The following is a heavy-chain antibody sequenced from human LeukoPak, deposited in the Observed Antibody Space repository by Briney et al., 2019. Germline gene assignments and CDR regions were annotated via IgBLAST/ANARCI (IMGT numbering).Heavy chain of an antibody. Sequence: GGSLRLSCAASGFTFSRFWMSWVRQAPGQGLEWVANMNQDGSERYYVDSLKGRFTISRDNAKNSLYLQLNSLRGEDTAVYYCARDAYGGDYWGQGILVTVSS. D-gene: IGHD4-23*01. CDR3: ARDAYGGDY. V-gene: IGHV3-7*01. CDR2: MNQDGSER. J-gene: IGHJ4*02. CDR1: GFTFSRFW.